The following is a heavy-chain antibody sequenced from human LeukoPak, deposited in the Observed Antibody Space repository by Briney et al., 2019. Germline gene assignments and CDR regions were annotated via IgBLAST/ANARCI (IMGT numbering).Heavy chain of an antibody. CDR2: INAGGGGT. CDR1: GFTFTNYA. V-gene: IGHV3-23*01. D-gene: IGHD4-23*01. CDR3: AKVGFGGQTNN. Sequence: GGSLRLSCAASGFTFTNYAMNWVRQAPGKGLEWVSFINAGGGGTDYADSVKGRFTISRDNSKVYLQMDNLRAEDTAVYYCAKVGFGGQTNNWGQGTLVTVSS. J-gene: IGHJ4*02.